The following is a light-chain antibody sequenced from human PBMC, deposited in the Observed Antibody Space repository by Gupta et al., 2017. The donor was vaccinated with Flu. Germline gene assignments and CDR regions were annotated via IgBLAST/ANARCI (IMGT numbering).Light chain of an antibody. V-gene: IGKV3-20*01. J-gene: IGKJ4*01. CDR2: GAS. CDR3: QQDGSSPIT. Sequence: IHGASTRATGIPHRFSGSGSGTEFTLTISGLEPEDFAMYYCQQDGSSPITFGGGTKVEIK.